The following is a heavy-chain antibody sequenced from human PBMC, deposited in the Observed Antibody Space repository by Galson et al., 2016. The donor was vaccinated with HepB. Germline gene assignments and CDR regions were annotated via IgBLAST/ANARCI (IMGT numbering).Heavy chain of an antibody. V-gene: IGHV3-48*02. CDR3: ARDNYDILTGYGPCEH. CDR2: ISTGSTTI. D-gene: IGHD3-9*01. CDR1: GFSLSSYS. Sequence: SLRLSCAASGFSLSSYSMNWVRQAPGKGLEWVPYISTGSTTIYYADSVKGRFTISRDNAKNSLYLQMNRLRDEDTAVDYCARDNYDILTGYGPCEHWGQGTRVTVSS. J-gene: IGHJ4*02.